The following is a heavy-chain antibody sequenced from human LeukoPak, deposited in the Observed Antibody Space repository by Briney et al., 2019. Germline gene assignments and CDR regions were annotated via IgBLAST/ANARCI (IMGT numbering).Heavy chain of an antibody. CDR1: GFTFSSYA. J-gene: IGHJ4*02. CDR2: ISGSGGST. CDR3: AKGSKMATVTPADY. Sequence: GGSLRLSCAASGFTFSSYAMSWVRQAPGKGLEWVSAISGSGGSTYYADSVKGRFTISRDNSKNTLYLQMNSLRAEDTAVYYCAKGSKMATVTPADYWGQGTLVTVSS. D-gene: IGHD4-17*01. V-gene: IGHV3-23*01.